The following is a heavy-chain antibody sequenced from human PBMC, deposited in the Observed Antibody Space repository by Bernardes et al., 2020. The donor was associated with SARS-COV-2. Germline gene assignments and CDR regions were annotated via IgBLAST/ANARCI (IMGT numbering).Heavy chain of an antibody. D-gene: IGHD4-17*01. CDR3: ARGLYGGLYVFDI. J-gene: IGHJ3*02. Sequence: GGSLRLSCAASGFTFNTYAMHWVRQAPGKGLEYVSGINSFGDSTYYANFVKGRFTISRDNSKNTLNLQMGSLRAEDMAVYYCARGLYGGLYVFDIWGQGTMVTVSS. CDR1: GFTFNTYA. V-gene: IGHV3-64*01. CDR2: INSFGDST.